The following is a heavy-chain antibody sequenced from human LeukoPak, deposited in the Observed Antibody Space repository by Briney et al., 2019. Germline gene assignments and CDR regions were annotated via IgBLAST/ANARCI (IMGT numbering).Heavy chain of an antibody. CDR2: IRSKANSYAT. Sequence: GGSLRLSCAASGFTFSGSAMHWVRQASGKGLEWVGRIRSKANSYATAYAASVKGRFTISRDASKNTAYLQMNSLKTEDTAVYYCTRHEDYYGSGSYYEIDYWGQGTLVTVSS. CDR3: TRHEDYYGSGSYYEIDY. CDR1: GFTFSGSA. J-gene: IGHJ4*02. D-gene: IGHD3-10*01. V-gene: IGHV3-73*01.